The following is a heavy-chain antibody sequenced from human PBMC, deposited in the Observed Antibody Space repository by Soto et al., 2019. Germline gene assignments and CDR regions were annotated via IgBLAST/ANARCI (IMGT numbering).Heavy chain of an antibody. CDR1: GYSFTSYW. J-gene: IGHJ4*02. CDR2: IYPGDSDT. Sequence: PGESLKISCKGSGYSFTSYWIGWVRQMPGKGLEWMGIIYPGDSDTRYSPSFQGQVTISADKSISTAYLQWSSLKASDTAMYYCARHIQPEDIAVAGYFDYWGQGTLVTVSS. CDR3: ARHIQPEDIAVAGYFDY. D-gene: IGHD6-19*01. V-gene: IGHV5-51*01.